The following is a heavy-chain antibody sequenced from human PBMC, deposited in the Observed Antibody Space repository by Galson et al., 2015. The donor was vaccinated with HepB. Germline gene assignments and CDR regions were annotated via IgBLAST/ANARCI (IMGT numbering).Heavy chain of an antibody. V-gene: IGHV3-23*01. CDR2: ISGSGGST. CDR1: GFTFSSYA. D-gene: IGHD3-3*01. J-gene: IGHJ2*01. Sequence: SLRLSCAASGFTFSSYAMSWVRQAPGKGLEWVSAISGSGGSTYYADSVKGRFTISRDNSKNTLYLQMNSLRAEDTAVYYCAKSLLEWLYQYWYFDLWGRGTLVTVSS. CDR3: AKSLLEWLYQYWYFDL.